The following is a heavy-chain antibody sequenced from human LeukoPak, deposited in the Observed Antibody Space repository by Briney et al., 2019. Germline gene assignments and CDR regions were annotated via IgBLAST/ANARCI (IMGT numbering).Heavy chain of an antibody. CDR1: GFTFSSYA. J-gene: IGHJ4*02. V-gene: IGHV3-7*01. CDR3: AKTPGRRDVYRISPPFDY. D-gene: IGHD5-24*01. CDR2: IKQDGSEN. Sequence: GGSLRLSCAASGFTFSSYAMSWVRQAPGKGLEWVANIKQDGSENYYVDSVKGRFTISRDNSKNTLYLQMNSLRAEDTAVYYCAKTPGRRDVYRISPPFDYWGQGTLVTVSS.